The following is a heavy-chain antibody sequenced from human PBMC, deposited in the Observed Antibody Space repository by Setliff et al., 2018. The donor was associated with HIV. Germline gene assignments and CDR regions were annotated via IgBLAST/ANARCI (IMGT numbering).Heavy chain of an antibody. CDR3: ARTRGESCTGGRCYERFDY. D-gene: IGHD2-15*01. CDR2: INPNSGDT. CDR1: GYTFTSYY. Sequence: ASVKVSCKASGYTFTSYYMHWVRQAPGQGLEWMGWINPNSGDTDYAQKFQDRVTVTRYTSINTAYMELSRLRSDDTAVFYCARTRGESCTGGRCYERFDYWGQGTLVTVSS. J-gene: IGHJ4*02. V-gene: IGHV1-2*02.